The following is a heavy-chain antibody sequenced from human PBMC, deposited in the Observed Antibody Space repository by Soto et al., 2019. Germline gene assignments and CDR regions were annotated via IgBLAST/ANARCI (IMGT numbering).Heavy chain of an antibody. V-gene: IGHV3-7*05. CDR2: IKQDGSEK. J-gene: IGHJ4*02. CDR3: ARDRTHDYGDYESTFDY. Sequence: EVQLVESGGGLVQPGGSLRLSCAASGFTFSSYWMSWVRQAPGKGLEWVANIKQDGSEKYYVDSEKGRFTISRDNAKNSLYLQMNSLRAEDTAVYYCARDRTHDYGDYESTFDYWGQGTLVTVSS. D-gene: IGHD4-17*01. CDR1: GFTFSSYW.